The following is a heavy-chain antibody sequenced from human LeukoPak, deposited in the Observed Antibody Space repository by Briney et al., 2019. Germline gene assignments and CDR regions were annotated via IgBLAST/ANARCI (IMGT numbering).Heavy chain of an antibody. CDR3: ASEHYYGSGSFYRY. Sequence: SETLSLTCTVSGGSISSYDWSWIRQPAGKGLEWIGRIYTSGSTNYNPSLKSRVTMSVDTSKNQFSLKLSSVTAADTAVYYCASEHYYGSGSFYRYWGEGTLVTVSS. V-gene: IGHV4-4*07. CDR1: GGSISSYD. CDR2: IYTSGST. J-gene: IGHJ4*02. D-gene: IGHD3-10*01.